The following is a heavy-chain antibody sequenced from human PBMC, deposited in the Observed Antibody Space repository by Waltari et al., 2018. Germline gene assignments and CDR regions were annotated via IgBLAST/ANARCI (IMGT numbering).Heavy chain of an antibody. J-gene: IGHJ4*02. D-gene: IGHD2-15*01. Sequence: QLQLQQSGPGLVKPSESLSLTCAVSGDSMSERDWWSWVRQPPGKGLEWIGQIHRSGRSNYNPSLEGRVTLSIGTSNKQFALRLPSATAADTAVYYCARDRGRGLYLDSWGQGTLVTVSP. CDR1: GDSMSERDW. CDR2: IHRSGRS. CDR3: ARDRGRGLYLDS. V-gene: IGHV4-4*02.